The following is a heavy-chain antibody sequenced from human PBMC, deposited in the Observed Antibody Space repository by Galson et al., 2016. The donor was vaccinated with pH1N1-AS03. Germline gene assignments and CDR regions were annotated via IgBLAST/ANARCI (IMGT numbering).Heavy chain of an antibody. V-gene: IGHV3-49*04. CDR2: IRRKGNGGTT. CDR3: TKYPRGGTSVGGTYSFDY. CDR1: GFTFGDYA. D-gene: IGHD1-26*01. Sequence: SLRLSCAASGFTFGDYAMGWVRQAPGKGLEWVGIIRRKGNGGTTEYAASVEDRFTISRDDSESIAELQMNSLNTEDTAVYYCTKYPRGGTSVGGTYSFDYWGQGTLVTVSS. J-gene: IGHJ4*02.